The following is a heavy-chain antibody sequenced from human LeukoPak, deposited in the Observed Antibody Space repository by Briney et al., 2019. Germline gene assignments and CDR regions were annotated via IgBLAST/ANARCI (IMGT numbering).Heavy chain of an antibody. J-gene: IGHJ4*02. CDR2: ITSSSSYI. CDR1: GFTVSRNH. D-gene: IGHD3-3*01. Sequence: GGSLRLSCAASGFTVSRNHMSWVRQAPGKGLEWVSSITSSSSYIYYADSVKGRFIISRDNAKNSLYLQMNSLRAEDTAVYYCVRDRSGSYYFDYWGQGTLVTVSS. CDR3: VRDRSGSYYFDY. V-gene: IGHV3-21*01.